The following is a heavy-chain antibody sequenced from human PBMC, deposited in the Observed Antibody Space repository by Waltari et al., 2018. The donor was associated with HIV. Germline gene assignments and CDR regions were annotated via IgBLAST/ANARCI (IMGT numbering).Heavy chain of an antibody. V-gene: IGHV3-74*01. Sequence: EAQLVESGGGSVQPGGSLRLSCVASGFTFSNYWMHWVRQAPGKGLVGVARIKSDGTRTTCADSVQGRFTISRDNAKSTLYLQMNSLRAEDTAVYYCARSPSGPDGFWGQGTLVTVSS. CDR1: GFTFSNYW. D-gene: IGHD6-19*01. CDR2: IKSDGTRT. CDR3: ARSPSGPDGF. J-gene: IGHJ4*02.